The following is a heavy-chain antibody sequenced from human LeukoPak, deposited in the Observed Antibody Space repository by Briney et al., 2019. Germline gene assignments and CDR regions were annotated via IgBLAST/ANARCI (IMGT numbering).Heavy chain of an antibody. J-gene: IGHJ4*02. CDR2: ISGGSGST. V-gene: IGHV3-23*01. D-gene: IGHD6-6*01. Sequence: GGSLRLSCAASGFTFSSYAMSWVRQAPGKGLEWVSGISGGSGSTYYADSVKGRFTITRDNSNGTLYLQMNSLRAEDTALYYCAKDVRAIAPRYFDFWGQGTLVTASS. CDR3: AKDVRAIAPRYFDF. CDR1: GFTFSSYA.